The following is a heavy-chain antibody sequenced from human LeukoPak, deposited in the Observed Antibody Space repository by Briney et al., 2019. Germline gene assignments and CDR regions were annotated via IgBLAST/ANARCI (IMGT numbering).Heavy chain of an antibody. D-gene: IGHD3-22*01. J-gene: IGHJ4*02. CDR2: SYYSGST. V-gene: IGHV4-39*07. CDR1: GFTVSTSY. CDR3: ARGPPTDYYDSSGFYYVFDY. Sequence: GSLRLSCAASGFTVSTSYMTWVRQPPGKGLEWVGSSYYSGSTYYNPSLKSRVTISVDTSKNQFSLKLSSVTAADTAVYFCARGPPTDYYDSSGFYYVFDYWGQGTLVTVSS.